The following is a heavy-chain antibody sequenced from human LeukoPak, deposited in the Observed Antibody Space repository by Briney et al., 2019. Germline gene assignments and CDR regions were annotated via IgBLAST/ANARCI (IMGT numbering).Heavy chain of an antibody. J-gene: IGHJ4*02. D-gene: IGHD5-18*01. Sequence: ASVKVSCTVSGSSLSELSLYWVRQAPGKGLEWMGGFDAIDSETFYAQKFQGRVTMTEDSSRDTAYMELRGLTSDDTALYYCAAGRPYSLLDYWGQGTLVTVSA. CDR3: AAGRPYSLLDY. V-gene: IGHV1-24*01. CDR1: GSSLSELS. CDR2: FDAIDSET.